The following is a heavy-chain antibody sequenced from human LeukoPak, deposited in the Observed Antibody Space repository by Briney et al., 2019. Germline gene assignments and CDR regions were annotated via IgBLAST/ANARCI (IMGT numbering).Heavy chain of an antibody. CDR1: GGSISSNNW. CDR3: ARVNINNWHSCDY. Sequence: PSGTLSLTCAVSGGSISSNNWWGWVRQPPGKGLEWIGEIYHSGSPNYNPSLKSRVTISVDKSRNHFSLNLSSVTAADAAVYYCARVNINNWHSCDYWGQGTLVTVSS. J-gene: IGHJ4*02. CDR2: IYHSGSP. V-gene: IGHV4-4*02. D-gene: IGHD1-1*01.